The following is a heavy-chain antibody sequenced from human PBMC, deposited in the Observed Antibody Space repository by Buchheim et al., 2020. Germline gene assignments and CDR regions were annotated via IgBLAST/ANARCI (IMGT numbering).Heavy chain of an antibody. D-gene: IGHD5-12*01. CDR2: ISGSGGTT. J-gene: IGHJ6*02. CDR3: AKVIGYDQDGPHYYFYGMDV. CDR1: GFTFTYYA. Sequence: EVQVVESGGGLVQPGGSLRLSCAASGFTFTYYAMTWVRQPPGKGLEWVSSISGSGGTTYYTDSVKGRFTISRDNSKNTLYLQIKNLRAEDTAVYYCAKVIGYDQDGPHYYFYGMDVWGQGTT. V-gene: IGHV3-23*04.